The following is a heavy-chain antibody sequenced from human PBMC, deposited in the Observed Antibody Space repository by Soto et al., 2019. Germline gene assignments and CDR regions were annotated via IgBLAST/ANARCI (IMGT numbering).Heavy chain of an antibody. D-gene: IGHD5-12*01. Sequence: PSETLSLTCTVSGGSISSGDYYWSWIRQPPGKGLEWIGYIYYSGSTYYNPSLKSRVTISVDTSKNQFSLKLSSVTAADTAVYYCAREDSGYDLDHWGQGTLVTVSS. V-gene: IGHV4-30-4*01. J-gene: IGHJ4*02. CDR3: AREDSGYDLDH. CDR1: GGSISSGDYY. CDR2: IYYSGST.